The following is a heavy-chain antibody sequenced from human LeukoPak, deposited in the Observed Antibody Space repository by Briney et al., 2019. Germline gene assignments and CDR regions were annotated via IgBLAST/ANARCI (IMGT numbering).Heavy chain of an antibody. CDR2: IDPSDSYT. J-gene: IGHJ6*02. D-gene: IGHD4-11*01. CDR1: GYTFTTFW. V-gene: IGHV5-10-1*01. CDR3: ARPMTTGVNYYYYGMDV. Sequence: GESLKISCKASGYTFTTFWISWVRQMPGKGLEWMGRIDPSDSYTSYSPSFQGHVTISADKSISTAYLQWNSLKASDTAMYYCARPMTTGVNYYYYGMDVWGQGTTVTVSS.